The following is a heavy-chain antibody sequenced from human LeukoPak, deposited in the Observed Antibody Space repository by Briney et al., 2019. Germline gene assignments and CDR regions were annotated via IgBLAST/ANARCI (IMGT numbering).Heavy chain of an antibody. J-gene: IGHJ4*02. CDR2: VHHSGAT. D-gene: IGHD1-14*01. CDR3: ARVNFNPDY. V-gene: IGHV4-38-2*02. Sequence: SETLSLTCSVSGYSISKVYHWAWVRQPPGKGLEWIGSVHHSGATYYNPSLNRRLNSRPTISADTSKNQFSLKMDSVTAADTAVYYCARVNFNPDYWGQGTLVSVSS. CDR1: GYSISKVYH.